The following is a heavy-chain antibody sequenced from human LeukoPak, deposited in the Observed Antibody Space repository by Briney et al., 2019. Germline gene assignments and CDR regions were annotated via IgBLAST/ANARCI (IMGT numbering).Heavy chain of an antibody. CDR1: GFTVSSNY. CDR3: ARVWANSGNYYGEDY. J-gene: IGHJ4*02. D-gene: IGHD1-26*01. V-gene: IGHV3-53*01. Sequence: GGSLRLSCAASGFTVSSNYMSWVRQAPGKGLEWVSVIYSGGSTYYADSVKGRFTISGDNSKNTLYLQMNSLRAEDTAVYYCARVWANSGNYYGEDYWGQGTLVTVS. CDR2: IYSGGST.